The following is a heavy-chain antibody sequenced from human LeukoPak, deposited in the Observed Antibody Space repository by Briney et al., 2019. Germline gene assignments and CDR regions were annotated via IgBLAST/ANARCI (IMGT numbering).Heavy chain of an antibody. Sequence: PSETLSLTCTVSGGSISSYYWSWIRQPPGKGLEWIGYIYYSGSTNYNPSLRSRVTISVDTSKNQFSLKLSSVTAADTAVYYCARDTGYYGSGSSDWFDPWGQGTLVTVSS. V-gene: IGHV4-59*01. CDR3: ARDTGYYGSGSSDWFDP. D-gene: IGHD3-10*01. CDR2: IYYSGST. J-gene: IGHJ5*02. CDR1: GGSISSYY.